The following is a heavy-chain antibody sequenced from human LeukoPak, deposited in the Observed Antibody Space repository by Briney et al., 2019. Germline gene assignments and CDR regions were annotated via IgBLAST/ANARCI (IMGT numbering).Heavy chain of an antibody. D-gene: IGHD5-12*01. J-gene: IGHJ3*01. CDR3: VRDGYAFDV. Sequence: GGSLRLSCAASGFSFSSYWMHWVRQAPGKGLVWVSRIKTDGSSLDGSSTSYADSVRGRFTISRDNAKNTLYLKMDSLRAEDTAVYYCVRDGYAFDVWGQGTMVTVSS. CDR1: GFSFSSYW. V-gene: IGHV3-74*01. CDR2: IKTDGSSLDGSST.